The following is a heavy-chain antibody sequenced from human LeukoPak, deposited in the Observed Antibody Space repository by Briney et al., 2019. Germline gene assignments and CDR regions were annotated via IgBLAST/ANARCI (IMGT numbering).Heavy chain of an antibody. CDR3: ARVDPALVTSYYFDY. V-gene: IGHV4-34*01. CDR1: GGSFSGYY. D-gene: IGHD4-23*01. CDR2: INHSGST. J-gene: IGHJ4*02. Sequence: SETLSLTCAVYGGSFSGYYWSWIRQPPGKGLEWIGEINHSGSTNYNPSLKSRVTISVDTSKNQFSLKLSSVTAADTAVYYCARVDPALVTSYYFDYWGQGTLVTVSS.